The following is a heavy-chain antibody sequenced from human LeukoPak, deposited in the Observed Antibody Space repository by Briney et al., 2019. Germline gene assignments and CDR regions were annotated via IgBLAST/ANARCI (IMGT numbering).Heavy chain of an antibody. CDR1: GGSISSGGYY. J-gene: IGHJ4*02. Sequence: SETLSLTCTVSGGSISSGGYYWSWIRQPPGKGLEWIGYIYHSGSTNYNPSLKSRVTMSVDTSKNQFSLKMTSVTAADTAVYYCARAQGTVAIDYWGQGTLVTVSS. CDR2: IYHSGST. D-gene: IGHD5-12*01. V-gene: IGHV4-30-2*01. CDR3: ARAQGTVAIDY.